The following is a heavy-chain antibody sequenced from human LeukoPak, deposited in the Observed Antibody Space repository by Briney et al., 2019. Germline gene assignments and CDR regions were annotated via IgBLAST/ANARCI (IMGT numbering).Heavy chain of an antibody. CDR2: IWYDGSNK. CDR1: GFTFSSYG. V-gene: IGHV3-33*01. Sequence: GGSLRLSCAASGFTFSSYGMHWVRQAPGKGLEWVALIWYDGSNKYYAGSVRGRLTISRDNSKNTLYLQMNSLRAEDTAVYYCAREGPRGNSQFDYWGQGTLVTVSS. D-gene: IGHD2/OR15-2a*01. CDR3: AREGPRGNSQFDY. J-gene: IGHJ4*02.